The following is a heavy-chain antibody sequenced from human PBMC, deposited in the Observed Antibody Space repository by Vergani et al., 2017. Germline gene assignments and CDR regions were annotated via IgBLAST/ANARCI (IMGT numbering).Heavy chain of an antibody. CDR1: GFTFSSYA. CDR3: ARDPLIVYGSGSYDY. Sequence: EVQLLESGGGLVQPGGSLRLSCAASGFTFSSYAMSWVRQAPGKGLEWVSAISGSGGSTYYADSVKGRFTISRGNAKNSLYLQMNSLRAEDTAVYYCARDPLIVYGSGSYDYWGQGTLVTVSS. J-gene: IGHJ4*02. D-gene: IGHD3-10*01. CDR2: ISGSGGST. V-gene: IGHV3-23*01.